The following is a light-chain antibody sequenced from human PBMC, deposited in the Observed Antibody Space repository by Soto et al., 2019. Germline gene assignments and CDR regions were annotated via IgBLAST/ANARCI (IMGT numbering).Light chain of an antibody. Sequence: QSALTQPASVSGSPGQSITISCTGTSSDVGGYNYVSWYQQYPGKAPKLMIFGVSDRPSGVSNRFSGSKSGNTASLTISGLQAEDEADYYCSSYKTSSTVVVFGGGTKLTGL. CDR1: SSDVGGYNY. CDR2: GVS. J-gene: IGLJ2*01. V-gene: IGLV2-14*01. CDR3: SSYKTSSTVVV.